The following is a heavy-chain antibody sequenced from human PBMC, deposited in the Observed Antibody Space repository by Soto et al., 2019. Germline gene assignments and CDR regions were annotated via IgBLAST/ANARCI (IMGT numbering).Heavy chain of an antibody. CDR1: GFTFSSYG. D-gene: IGHD2-8*01. J-gene: IGHJ4*02. V-gene: IGHV3-30*18. CDR3: AKGFRLYYDHY. Sequence: QVQLVESGGGVVQPGRSLRLSCAASGFTFSSYGMHWVRQAPGKGLEWVAVISYDGSNKYYADSVKGRFTISRDNSKNTLYLQMNSLRAEDTAVYYCAKGFRLYYDHYWGQGTLVTVSS. CDR2: ISYDGSNK.